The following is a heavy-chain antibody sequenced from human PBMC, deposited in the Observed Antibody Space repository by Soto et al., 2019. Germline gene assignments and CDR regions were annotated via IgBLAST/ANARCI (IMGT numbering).Heavy chain of an antibody. CDR3: AKVGLNFDWLLSAPRKNYYYYYMDV. J-gene: IGHJ6*03. V-gene: IGHV3-23*01. CDR2: ISGSGGST. CDR1: GFTFSSYA. D-gene: IGHD3-9*01. Sequence: GGSLRLSCAASGFTFSSYAMSWVRQAPGKGLEWVSAISGSGGSTYYADSVKGRFTISRDNSKNTLYLQMNSLRAEDTAVYYCAKVGLNFDWLLSAPRKNYYYYYMDVWGKGTTVTVSS.